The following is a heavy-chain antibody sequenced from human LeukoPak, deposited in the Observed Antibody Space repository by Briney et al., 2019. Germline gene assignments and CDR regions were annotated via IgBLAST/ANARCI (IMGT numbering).Heavy chain of an antibody. J-gene: IGHJ6*03. CDR3: ARDSAVAGKIVYYYYYMDV. CDR1: GFTLSSYA. CDR2: MYDSGGTTSYT. D-gene: IGHD6-19*01. V-gene: IGHV3-23*01. Sequence: PGGSLRLSCEASGFTLSSYAMNWVRQAPGKGLEWVAGMYDSGGTTSYTWYAGSAKGRFTISRDKFKNTLYLQMNSLRAEDTAAYYCARDSAVAGKIVYYYYYMDVWGKGTTVTVSS.